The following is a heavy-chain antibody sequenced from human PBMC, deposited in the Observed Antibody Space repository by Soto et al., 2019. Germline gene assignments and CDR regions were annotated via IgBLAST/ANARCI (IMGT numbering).Heavy chain of an antibody. CDR3: VRVVAIPGYPDN. V-gene: IGHV1-69*12. CDR1: GGTFSSYA. D-gene: IGHD5-12*01. Sequence: QVQLVQSGAEVRQPASSVKVSCKTSGGTFSSYAISWVRQAPGQGLEWMGGIVPIVDPSTYAQKFQGRVTNTADESTSTAYMELSSLRSDDTAIYYCVRVVAIPGYPDNWGQGNMVTVSS. CDR2: IVPIVDPS. J-gene: IGHJ4*02.